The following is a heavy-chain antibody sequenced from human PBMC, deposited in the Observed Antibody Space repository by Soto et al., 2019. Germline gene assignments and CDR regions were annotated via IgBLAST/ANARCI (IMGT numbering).Heavy chain of an antibody. D-gene: IGHD6-13*01. CDR2: IYSGGST. Sequence: GGSLRLSCAASGFTVSSNYMSWVRQAPGKGLEWVSVIYSGGSTYYADSVKGRFTISRHNSKNTLYLQMNSLRAEDTAVYYCAREGVGIAAAGTLREVYYYYMDVWGKGTTVTVSS. CDR3: AREGVGIAAAGTLREVYYYYMDV. J-gene: IGHJ6*03. CDR1: GFTVSSNY. V-gene: IGHV3-53*04.